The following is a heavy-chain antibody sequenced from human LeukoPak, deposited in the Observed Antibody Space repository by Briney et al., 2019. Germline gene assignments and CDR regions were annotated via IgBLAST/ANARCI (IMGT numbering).Heavy chain of an antibody. D-gene: IGHD3-3*01. CDR2: ISSSGSTI. CDR3: ARDLGENTIFGVVIIRDAFDI. Sequence: GGSLRLSCAASGFTFSSYEMNWVRQAPGKGLEWGSYISSSGSTIYYADSVKGRFTISRDNAKNSLYLQMNSLRAEDTAVYYCARDLGENTIFGVVIIRDAFDIWGQGTMVTVSS. CDR1: GFTFSSYE. J-gene: IGHJ3*02. V-gene: IGHV3-48*03.